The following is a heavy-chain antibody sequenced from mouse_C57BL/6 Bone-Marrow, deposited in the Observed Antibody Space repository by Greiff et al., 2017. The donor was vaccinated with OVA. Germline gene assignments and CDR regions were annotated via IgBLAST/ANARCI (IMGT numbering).Heavy chain of an antibody. CDR2: IYPRSGNT. Sequence: VQLQESGAELARPGASVKLSCKASGYTFTSYGISWVKQRTGQGLEWIGEIYPRSGNTYYNEKFKGKATQTADKSSSTAYMELRSLTSEDSAVYFCARPSTVVAHFDYWGQGTTLTVSS. J-gene: IGHJ2*01. D-gene: IGHD1-1*01. CDR1: GYTFTSYG. V-gene: IGHV1-81*01. CDR3: ARPSTVVAHFDY.